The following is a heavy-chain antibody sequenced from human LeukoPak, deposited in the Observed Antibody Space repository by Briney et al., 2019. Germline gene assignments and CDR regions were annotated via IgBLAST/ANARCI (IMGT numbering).Heavy chain of an antibody. D-gene: IGHD3-10*01. CDR2: ISGSGGGT. V-gene: IGHV3-23*01. J-gene: IGHJ4*02. CDR3: AREYGSGSYYYDY. Sequence: GGSLRLSCVASGFTFSSYAMTWVRQAPGKGLEWVSAISGSGGGTYYADSVKGRFTISRDNSKNTLYLQMNSLRAEDTAVYYRAREYGSGSYYYDYWGQGTLVTVSS. CDR1: GFTFSSYA.